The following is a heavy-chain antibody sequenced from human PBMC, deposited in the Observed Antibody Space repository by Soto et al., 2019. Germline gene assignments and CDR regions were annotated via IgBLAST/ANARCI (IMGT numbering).Heavy chain of an antibody. CDR2: ISSSSSYI. CDR1: GFTFSSYS. Sequence: GGSLRLSCAASGFTFSSYSMNWVRQAPGKGLEWVSSISSSSSYIYYADSVKGRFTISRDNAKNSLYLQMNSRRAEDTAVYYCARVFDADYDILTGYYRPGEAFDIWGQGTMVTVSS. D-gene: IGHD3-9*01. J-gene: IGHJ3*02. V-gene: IGHV3-21*01. CDR3: ARVFDADYDILTGYYRPGEAFDI.